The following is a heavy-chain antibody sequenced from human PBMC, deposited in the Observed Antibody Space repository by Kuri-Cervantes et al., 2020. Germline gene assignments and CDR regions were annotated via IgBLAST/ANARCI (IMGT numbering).Heavy chain of an antibody. D-gene: IGHD1-26*01. CDR1: GYTFTSYG. Sequence: ASVKVSCKASGYTFTSYGISWVRQAPGQGLEWMGWMNPNSGNTGYAQKFQGRVTITADESTSTAYMELSSLRSEDTAVYYCAREGVGANDYWGQGTLVTVSS. J-gene: IGHJ4*02. V-gene: IGHV1-8*03. CDR2: MNPNSGNT. CDR3: AREGVGANDY.